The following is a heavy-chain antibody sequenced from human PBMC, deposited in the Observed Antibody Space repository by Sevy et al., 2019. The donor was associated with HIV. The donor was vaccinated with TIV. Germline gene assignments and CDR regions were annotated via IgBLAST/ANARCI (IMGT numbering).Heavy chain of an antibody. CDR3: AKREGLAGVTGAAFDI. D-gene: IGHD1-26*01. CDR2: IKEDGSDK. Sequence: GGSLRLSCAASGFIFSNYAMHWIRQAPGKGLEWVAYIKEDGSDKKYVDSVKGRFSISRDNAETTLYLQMNSLRAHDTAVYYCAKREGLAGVTGAAFDIWGQGTMVTVSS. CDR1: GFIFSNYA. V-gene: IGHV3-7*03. J-gene: IGHJ3*02.